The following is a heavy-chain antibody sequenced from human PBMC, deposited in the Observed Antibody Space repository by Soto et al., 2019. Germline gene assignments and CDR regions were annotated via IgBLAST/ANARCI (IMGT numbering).Heavy chain of an antibody. D-gene: IGHD6-19*01. J-gene: IGHJ4*02. CDR3: ARGQMQSTLAVARFDF. CDR2: VLPVFGTT. V-gene: IGHV1-69*01. Sequence: QVHLVQSGAEVKTPGSSVKVSCKASGGTFSSYAISWVRQAPGQGLEWMGGVLPVFGTTNHAQTFHDRITITADESTNTAYMELTSLGPGDTAMYYCARGQMQSTLAVARFDFWGQGTLVTVSS. CDR1: GGTFSSYA.